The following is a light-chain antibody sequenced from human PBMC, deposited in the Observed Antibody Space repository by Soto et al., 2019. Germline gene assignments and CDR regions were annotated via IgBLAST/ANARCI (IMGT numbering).Light chain of an antibody. V-gene: IGKV1-5*01. CDR3: QQYNSYST. CDR1: PSISTW. CDR2: DAS. Sequence: DIQMTQSPSTLSASVGDRVTITCRASPSISTWLAWYQQKPGKAPKLLIYDASSLESGVPSRFSGSGSGTEFTLTISSLQPDDFATYYCQQYNSYSTFGQGTKVEIK. J-gene: IGKJ1*01.